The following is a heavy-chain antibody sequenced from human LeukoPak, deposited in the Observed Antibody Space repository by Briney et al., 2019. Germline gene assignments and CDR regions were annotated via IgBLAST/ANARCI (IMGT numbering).Heavy chain of an antibody. CDR3: ARDLWIQLWSPERAFDI. D-gene: IGHD5-18*01. V-gene: IGHV4-4*07. Sequence: SETLSLTCTVSGGSISSYYWSWLRQPAGKGLEWIGRIYTSGSTNYNPSLKSRVTMSVDTSKNQFSLKLSSVTAADTAVYYCARDLWIQLWSPERAFDIWGQGTMVTVSS. CDR2: IYTSGST. CDR1: GGSISSYY. J-gene: IGHJ3*02.